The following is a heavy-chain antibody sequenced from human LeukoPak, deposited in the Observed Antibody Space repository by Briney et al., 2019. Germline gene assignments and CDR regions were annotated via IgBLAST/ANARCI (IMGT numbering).Heavy chain of an antibody. Sequence: PGGSLRLSCAASGFIVSSKYMSWVRQAPGKGLEWVSVIYSGGSTYYAASVEGRFTISRDYSKNTVYLQMNSLRVEDTAVYYCARAGPIDYWGQGTLVTVSS. CDR3: ARAGPIDY. V-gene: IGHV3-53*01. CDR1: GFIVSSKY. J-gene: IGHJ4*02. CDR2: IYSGGST.